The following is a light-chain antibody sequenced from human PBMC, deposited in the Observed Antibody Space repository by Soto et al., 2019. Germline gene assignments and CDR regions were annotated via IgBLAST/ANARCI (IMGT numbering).Light chain of an antibody. V-gene: IGKV3-20*01. CDR1: QSVSSSY. CDR3: QQYGSSPWT. Sequence: EIVLTQSPGTLSLSPGERATLSCRASQSVSSSYLAWYQQKPGQAPRLLIYDASSRATGIPDRFSGSGSGTDFTLTISRLEPEDFAVYYSQQYGSSPWTFGQGTKVDIK. J-gene: IGKJ1*01. CDR2: DAS.